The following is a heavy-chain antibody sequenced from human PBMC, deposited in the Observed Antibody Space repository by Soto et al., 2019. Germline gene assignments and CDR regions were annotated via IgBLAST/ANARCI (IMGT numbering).Heavy chain of an antibody. CDR2: ISRRTHGGTT. J-gene: IGHJ4*02. CDR3: TWDKRHGDSVFDY. Sequence: EVQLVESGGGLVQPGRSLRLSCTASGFNFADYAMSWFRQAPGQGLEWVGFISRRTHGGTTENAASRKGRFTISRDDSKSVAYLQLNTLKTEDTAVYFCTWDKRHGDSVFDYWGQGTLVTVSS. CDR1: GFNFADYA. D-gene: IGHD4-17*01. V-gene: IGHV3-49*03.